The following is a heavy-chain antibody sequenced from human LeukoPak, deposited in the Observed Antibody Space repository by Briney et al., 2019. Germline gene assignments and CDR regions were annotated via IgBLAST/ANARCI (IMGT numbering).Heavy chain of an antibody. CDR2: IYYLGST. D-gene: IGHD4/OR15-4a*01. CDR3: ARTLHGAYGRADY. J-gene: IGHJ4*02. V-gene: IGHV4-59*01. CDR1: GGSISNYY. Sequence: SETLSLTCSVSGGSISNYYWSWIRQPPGKGLEWIGYIYYLGSTNYNPSLKSRVTISVDTSKNQFSLKLSSVTAADTAVYYCARTLHGAYGRADYWGQGTLVTVSS.